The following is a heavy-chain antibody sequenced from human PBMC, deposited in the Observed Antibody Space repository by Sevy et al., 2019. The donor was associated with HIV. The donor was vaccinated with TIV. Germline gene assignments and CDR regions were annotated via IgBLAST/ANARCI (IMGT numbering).Heavy chain of an antibody. CDR2: IRDDGSDK. D-gene: IGHD6-13*01. Sequence: GGSLRLSCTASGFTFSNFDMHWVRQLPGKGLEWVTFIRDDGSDKYYAASVKGRFTISRDDSKNTLYLQMDSLRAEDTAIYYCAKDLAGPGRRYFDYWGQGSLVTVSS. CDR1: GFTFSNFD. V-gene: IGHV3-30*02. CDR3: AKDLAGPGRRYFDY. J-gene: IGHJ4*02.